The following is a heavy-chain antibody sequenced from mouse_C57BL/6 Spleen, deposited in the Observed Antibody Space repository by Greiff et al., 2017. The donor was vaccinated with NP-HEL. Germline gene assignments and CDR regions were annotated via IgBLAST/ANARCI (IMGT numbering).Heavy chain of an antibody. J-gene: IGHJ2*01. Sequence: VQLQQSGAELVRPGASVTLSCKASGYTFTDYEMHWVKQTPVHGLEWIGAIDPETGGTAYNQKFKGKAILTADKSSSTAYMELRSLTSEDSAFYYCTREIYYGSRGYFDYWGQGTTLTVSS. CDR3: TREIYYGSRGYFDY. CDR2: IDPETGGT. CDR1: GYTFTDYE. D-gene: IGHD1-1*01. V-gene: IGHV1-15*01.